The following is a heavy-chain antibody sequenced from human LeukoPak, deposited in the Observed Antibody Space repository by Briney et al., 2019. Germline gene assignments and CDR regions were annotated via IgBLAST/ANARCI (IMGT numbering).Heavy chain of an antibody. J-gene: IGHJ5*02. CDR1: AFTFNNYW. CDR3: VRVLSGSWDWFDP. Sequence: GGSLRLSCVASAFTFNNYWMHWVRQAPGKGLEWVSRINPDGSTTTYADSVKGRFTISRDNAKNTVYLQMNSLRAEDTALYHCVRVLSGSWDWFDPWGQGTLVTVSS. CDR2: INPDGSTT. D-gene: IGHD3-22*01. V-gene: IGHV3-74*01.